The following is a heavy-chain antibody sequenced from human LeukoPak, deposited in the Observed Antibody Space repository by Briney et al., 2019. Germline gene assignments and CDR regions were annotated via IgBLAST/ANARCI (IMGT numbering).Heavy chain of an antibody. V-gene: IGHV3-30-3*01. CDR3: ARGNYYAMDV. CDR1: GFTFSGYP. J-gene: IGHJ6*02. Sequence: PGGSLRLSCAASGFTFSGYPIHWVRQAPGKGLEWVAVISYDGSNKYYADSVKGRFTISRDNSKNTLYLQMNSLRAEDTAMYYCARGNYYAMDVWGQGTTVTVFS. CDR2: ISYDGSNK.